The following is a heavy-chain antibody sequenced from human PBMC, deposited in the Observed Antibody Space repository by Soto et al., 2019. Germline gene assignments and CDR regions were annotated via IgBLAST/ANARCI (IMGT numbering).Heavy chain of an antibody. Sequence: GGSLRLSCAASGFTFSSYGMHWVRQAPGKGLEWVAVISYDGSNKYYADSVKGRFTISRDNSKNTLYLQMNSLRAEDTAVYYCAKDLGGSPKYYYGMDVWGQGTTVTVSS. D-gene: IGHD1-26*01. V-gene: IGHV3-30*18. CDR2: ISYDGSNK. CDR3: AKDLGGSPKYYYGMDV. J-gene: IGHJ6*02. CDR1: GFTFSSYG.